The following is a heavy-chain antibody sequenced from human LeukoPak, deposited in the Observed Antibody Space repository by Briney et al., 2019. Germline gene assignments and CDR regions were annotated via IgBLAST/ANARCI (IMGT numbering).Heavy chain of an antibody. CDR1: GGSISSGSYY. V-gene: IGHV4-61*02. D-gene: IGHD3-10*01. CDR2: IYTSGST. Sequence: SQTLSLTCTVSGGSISSGSYYWSWIRQPAGKGLEWIGRIYTSGSTNYNPSLKSRVTISVDTSKNQFSLKLSSVTAADTAVYYCARDRSSLWFGELDAFAIWGQGTMVTVSS. J-gene: IGHJ3*02. CDR3: ARDRSSLWFGELDAFAI.